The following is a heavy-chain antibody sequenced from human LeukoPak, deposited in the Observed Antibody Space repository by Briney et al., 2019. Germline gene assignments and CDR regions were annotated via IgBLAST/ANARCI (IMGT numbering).Heavy chain of an antibody. CDR3: ARQRAWRELCAFDI. CDR2: IYPGDSHT. D-gene: IGHD1-26*01. CDR1: GYSFTSYW. Sequence: GESLKISCKGSGYSFTSYWIGWVRQMPGKGLEWMGIIYPGDSHTIYSPSFQGQVTISADKSISTAYLQWNGLKAADTAIYYCARQRAWRELCAFDIWGLGTMVTVSS. V-gene: IGHV5-51*01. J-gene: IGHJ3*02.